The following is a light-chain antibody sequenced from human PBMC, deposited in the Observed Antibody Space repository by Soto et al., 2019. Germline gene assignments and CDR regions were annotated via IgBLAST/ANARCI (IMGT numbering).Light chain of an antibody. J-gene: IGKJ1*01. CDR2: SST. Sequence: DIQMTQSPSSLSASVGDSVTISCRSSQNIDTFLNWYQQKAGEAPKLLIRSSTTLQDGVPSRFTGSGSWTEFALTIGSLQPEDFASYYWQQSHSAPTFGQGTKV. CDR3: QQSHSAPT. CDR1: QNIDTF. V-gene: IGKV1-39*01.